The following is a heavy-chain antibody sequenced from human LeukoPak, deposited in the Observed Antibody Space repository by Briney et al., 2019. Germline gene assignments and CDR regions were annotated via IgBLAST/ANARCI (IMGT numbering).Heavy chain of an antibody. Sequence: GGSLRLSCVASGFTFRNYWMSWLRQTPGKGLEWVANINEDETERYYVASVEGRFTVSRDNGKNSLYLQMNGLRAEDSAVYYCARGELSSSWPANFDYWGQGTLVTVSS. CDR3: ARGELSSSWPANFDY. CDR2: INEDETER. CDR1: GFTFRNYW. V-gene: IGHV3-7*01. J-gene: IGHJ4*02. D-gene: IGHD6-13*01.